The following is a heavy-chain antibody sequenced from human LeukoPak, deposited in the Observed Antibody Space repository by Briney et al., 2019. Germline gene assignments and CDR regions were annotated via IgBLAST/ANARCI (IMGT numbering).Heavy chain of an antibody. V-gene: IGHV3-7*04. CDR1: GFTFSGYW. CDR3: ARGRRVPAAVGNWFDP. Sequence: GGSLRLSCAASGFTFSGYWMSWVRQAPGKGLEWVANINQDGSEKFYVDSVKGRFTISRDNAKNSLYLQMNGLRDEDTAVYYCARGRRVPAAVGNWFDPWGQGSLVTVSS. CDR2: INQDGSEK. J-gene: IGHJ5*02. D-gene: IGHD2-2*01.